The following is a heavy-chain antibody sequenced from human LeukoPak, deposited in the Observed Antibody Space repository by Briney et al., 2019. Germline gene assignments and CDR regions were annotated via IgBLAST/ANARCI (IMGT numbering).Heavy chain of an antibody. V-gene: IGHV4-34*01. Sequence: SETLSLTCAVYGGSFSGYYWSWIRQPPGKGLEWIGEINHGGSTNYNPSLKSRVTISVDTSKNQFSLKLSSVTAADTAVYYCARALVHPRYFDLWGRGTLVTVSS. CDR1: GGSFSGYY. CDR2: INHGGST. CDR3: ARALVHPRYFDL. D-gene: IGHD1-26*01. J-gene: IGHJ2*01.